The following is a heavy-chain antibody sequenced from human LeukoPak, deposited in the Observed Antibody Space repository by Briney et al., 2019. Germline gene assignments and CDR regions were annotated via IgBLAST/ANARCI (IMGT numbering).Heavy chain of an antibody. D-gene: IGHD2-15*01. CDR2: IYYSGST. Sequence: PSETLSLTCTVSGGSISSGGYYWSWIRQHPGKGLEWIGYIYYSGSTYYNPSLKSRVTISVDTSKNQFSLKLSSVTAADTAVYYCAREGRGYCSGGSCHAFDIWGQGTMVTVSS. CDR3: AREGRGYCSGGSCHAFDI. V-gene: IGHV4-31*03. J-gene: IGHJ3*02. CDR1: GGSISSGGYY.